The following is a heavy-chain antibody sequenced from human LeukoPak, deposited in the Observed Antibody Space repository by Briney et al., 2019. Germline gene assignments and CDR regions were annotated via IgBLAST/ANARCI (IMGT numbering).Heavy chain of an antibody. CDR1: GFTFSNYA. J-gene: IGHJ4*02. D-gene: IGHD3-10*01. V-gene: IGHV3-23*01. Sequence: GGSLRLSCVASGFTFSNYAVSWVRQAPGKGLEWVSAISGGSTSTYYADSVKGRFTISRDNSKNTLYLQISTLRPEDTAVYYCARGISFDYWGQGTLVTVSS. CDR2: ISGGSTST. CDR3: ARGISFDY.